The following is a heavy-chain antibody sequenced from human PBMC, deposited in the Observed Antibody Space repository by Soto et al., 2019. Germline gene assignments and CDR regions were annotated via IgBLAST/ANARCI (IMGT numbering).Heavy chain of an antibody. Sequence: ASVKVSCKASGGTFSSYAISWVRQAPGQGLEWMGGIIPIFGTANYAQKFQGRVTITADKSTSTAYMELSSLRSEDTAVYYCARAPGDYVVYNWFDPWGQGTLVTVS. V-gene: IGHV1-69*06. J-gene: IGHJ5*02. CDR1: GGTFSSYA. D-gene: IGHD4-17*01. CDR2: IIPIFGTA. CDR3: ARAPGDYVVYNWFDP.